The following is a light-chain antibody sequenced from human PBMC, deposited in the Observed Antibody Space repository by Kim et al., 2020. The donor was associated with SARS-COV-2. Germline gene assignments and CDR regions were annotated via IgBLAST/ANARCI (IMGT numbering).Light chain of an antibody. Sequence: ALGQTVSFTCQGDSLRTYYAGWYQQKPGQAPVLVIYGKNNRPSGIPGRFSGSSSGDTASLTLTGAQAEDEADYYCNSRDSSGNLYVFGTGTKVTVL. CDR3: NSRDSSGNLYV. J-gene: IGLJ1*01. V-gene: IGLV3-19*01. CDR2: GKN. CDR1: SLRTYY.